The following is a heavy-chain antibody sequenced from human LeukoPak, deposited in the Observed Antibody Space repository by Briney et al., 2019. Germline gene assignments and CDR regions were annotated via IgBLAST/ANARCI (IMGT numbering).Heavy chain of an antibody. CDR2: ITDSGDTT. CDR1: GLAFNSHA. D-gene: IGHD3-16*01. V-gene: IGHV3-23*01. Sequence: GGSLRLSCEASGLAFNSHAMTWVRQAPGKGPEWVSGITDSGDTTYYAQSVKGRFTISRDNSKNTLYLQMNSLRVEDTAVYYCARDITFGGRDAFDIWGQGTMVTVSS. J-gene: IGHJ3*02. CDR3: ARDITFGGRDAFDI.